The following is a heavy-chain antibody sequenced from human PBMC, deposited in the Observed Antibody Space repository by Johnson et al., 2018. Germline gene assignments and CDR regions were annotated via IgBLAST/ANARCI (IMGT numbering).Heavy chain of an antibody. CDR1: GFTFDDYA. D-gene: IGHD3-22*01. CDR3: AKDGGDYDSRGYYLTGYYYMDV. J-gene: IGHJ6*03. CDR2: ISWNSGSI. Sequence: EVQLVESGGGLVQPGRSLRLSCAASGFTFDDYAMHWVRQAPGKGLEWVSGISWNSGSIGYADSVKGRFTISRDNAKNSLYLQMNSLRAEDTALYYCAKDGGDYDSRGYYLTGYYYMDVWGKGTTVTVSS. V-gene: IGHV3-9*01.